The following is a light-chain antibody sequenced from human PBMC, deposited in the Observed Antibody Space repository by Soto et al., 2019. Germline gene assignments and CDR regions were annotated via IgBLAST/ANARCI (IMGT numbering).Light chain of an antibody. J-gene: IGKJ2*01. CDR3: QKYNDYST. CDR1: QCVSSY. Sequence: DIQLTQTPSFLSASVGDRFTITCRASQCVSSYLAWFQQKPGKAPNLLIYGTFTLQSGVPSRFSGSGSGTEFTLTISSLHPDDFATYYCQKYNDYSTFGQGTKVDIK. CDR2: GTF. V-gene: IGKV1-9*01.